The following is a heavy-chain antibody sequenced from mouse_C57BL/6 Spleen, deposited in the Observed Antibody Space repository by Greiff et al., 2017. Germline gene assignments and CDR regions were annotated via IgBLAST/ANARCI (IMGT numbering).Heavy chain of an antibody. Sequence: QVQLQQPGAELVKPGASVTMSCKASGYTFTSYWIAWVKQRPGQGLEWIGDIYPGSGSTNYNEKFKSKATLTVDTSSSPAYMQLSILTSEDSAVYYCARESGPYYSNYGFDYWGQGTTLTVSS. CDR2: IYPGSGST. CDR1: GYTFTSYW. V-gene: IGHV1-55*01. CDR3: ARESGPYYSNYGFDY. D-gene: IGHD2-5*01. J-gene: IGHJ2*01.